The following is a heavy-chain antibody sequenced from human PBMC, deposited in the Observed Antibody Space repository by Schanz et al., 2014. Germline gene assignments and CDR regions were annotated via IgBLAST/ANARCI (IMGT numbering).Heavy chain of an antibody. CDR1: GGTFSSST. D-gene: IGHD3-9*01. Sequence: QVQLVQSGAEVKKPGSSVKVSCKASGGTFSSSTLTWVRQAPGQGLEWMGRIIPILDKTNYAQKFQGRVTKTADKPTSTVYREVSDLRSEDTAVYYCANVDRTRYYAMDVWGQGATVTVSS. V-gene: IGHV1-69*02. CDR2: IIPILDKT. CDR3: ANVDRTRYYAMDV. J-gene: IGHJ6*02.